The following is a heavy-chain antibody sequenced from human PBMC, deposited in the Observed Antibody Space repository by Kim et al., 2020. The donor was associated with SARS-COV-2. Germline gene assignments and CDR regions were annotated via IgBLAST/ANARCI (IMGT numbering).Heavy chain of an antibody. CDR1: GYTFTNYA. Sequence: ASVKVSCKASGYTFTNYAMHWVRQAPGQRLEWMGWINAGNGITKSSQKFQGRVTITRDTSASTAYMVLSSLRSEDTAVYYCARGREYYYASGRYSGGNNW. D-gene: IGHD3-10*01. V-gene: IGHV1-3*01. CDR2: INAGNGIT. J-gene: IGHJ5*01. CDR3: ARGREYYYASGRYSGGNNW.